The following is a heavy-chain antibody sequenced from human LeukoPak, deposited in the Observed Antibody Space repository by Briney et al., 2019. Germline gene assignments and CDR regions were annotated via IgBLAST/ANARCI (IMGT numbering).Heavy chain of an antibody. CDR1: GYTFTSYG. CDR3: SRATKTVTDWYFDL. D-gene: IGHD4-17*01. J-gene: IGHJ2*01. V-gene: IGHV1-18*01. Sequence: ASVKVSCKASGYTFTSYGISWVRQAPGQGLECMGWISAYNGNTNYAQKLQGRVTMTTDTSTSTAYMELRSLRSDDTAVYYCSRATKTVTDWYFDLWGRGTLVTVSS. CDR2: ISAYNGNT.